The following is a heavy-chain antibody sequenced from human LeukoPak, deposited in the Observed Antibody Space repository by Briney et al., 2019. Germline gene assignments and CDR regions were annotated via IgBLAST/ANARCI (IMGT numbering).Heavy chain of an antibody. Sequence: GGSLRLSCAASGFTFSSYSMNWVRQAPRKGLEWVSSISSSSSYIYYADSSKGRFTISRDNAKNSLYLQMNSLRAEDTAVYYRARGPYNDILAGYFFDYWGQGTLVTVSS. CDR1: GFTFSSYS. J-gene: IGHJ4*02. CDR3: ARGPYNDILAGYFFDY. CDR2: ISSSSSYI. D-gene: IGHD3-9*01. V-gene: IGHV3-21*01.